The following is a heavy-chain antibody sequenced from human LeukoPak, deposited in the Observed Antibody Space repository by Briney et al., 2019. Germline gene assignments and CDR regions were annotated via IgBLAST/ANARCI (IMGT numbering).Heavy chain of an antibody. J-gene: IGHJ4*02. CDR3: VRDQATVTTPYFDY. D-gene: IGHD4-17*01. Sequence: ASVKVSCKASGFTFTGYYVHWVRQAPGQGLKWMGWINLNSGGTNYAQKFQGRVTMTRDTSISTAYMELSSLRSDDTALYYCVRDQATVTTPYFDYWGQGTLVTVSS. V-gene: IGHV1-2*02. CDR1: GFTFTGYY. CDR2: INLNSGGT.